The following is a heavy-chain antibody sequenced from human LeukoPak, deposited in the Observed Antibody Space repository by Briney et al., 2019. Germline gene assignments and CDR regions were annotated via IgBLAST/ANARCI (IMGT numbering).Heavy chain of an antibody. Sequence: GGSLRLSCTASGFTFGDYAMSWFRQAPGKGLEWVGFIRSKAYGGTTEYAASVKGRFTISRDDSKSIAYLQMNSLKTEDTAVYYCTSQDIVATIYEGFDYWGQGTLVTVSS. D-gene: IGHD5-12*01. J-gene: IGHJ4*02. CDR3: TSQDIVATIYEGFDY. CDR2: IRSKAYGGTT. V-gene: IGHV3-49*03. CDR1: GFTFGDYA.